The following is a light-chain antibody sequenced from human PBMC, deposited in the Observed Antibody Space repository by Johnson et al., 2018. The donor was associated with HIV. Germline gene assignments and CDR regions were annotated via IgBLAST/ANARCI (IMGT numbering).Light chain of an antibody. CDR2: ENN. J-gene: IGLJ1*01. CDR1: SSNIGNNY. CDR3: GTCDSSLSAAYV. Sequence: QSVLTQPPSVSAAPGQKVTISCSGSSSNIGNNYVSWYQQLPGTAPKLLIYENNKRPSGIPDRFAGPKSCTSAPLGITGLQTGDEADYYCGTCDSSLSAAYVFGTGTKVTVL. V-gene: IGLV1-51*02.